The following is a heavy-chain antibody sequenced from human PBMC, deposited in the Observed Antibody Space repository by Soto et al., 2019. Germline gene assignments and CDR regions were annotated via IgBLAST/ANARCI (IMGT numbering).Heavy chain of an antibody. V-gene: IGHV3-15*01. J-gene: IGHJ4*02. D-gene: IGHD3-16*01. CDR1: GFIFSNAW. CDR3: TTGWRSKDY. CDR2: IKSKSDGGTT. Sequence: EVQLVESGGDLVKPGGSLRLYCAASGFIFSNAWMSWVRQAPGKGLEWVGRIKSKSDGGTTDYAAPVKGRFNISRDDSKNTLYLQMNGLKIEDTAVYYCTTGWRSKDYWGQGTLVTVSS.